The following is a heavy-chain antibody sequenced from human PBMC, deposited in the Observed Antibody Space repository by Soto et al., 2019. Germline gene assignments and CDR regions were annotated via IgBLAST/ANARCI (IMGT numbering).Heavy chain of an antibody. D-gene: IGHD5-18*01. V-gene: IGHV1-24*01. CDR1: GYTLTELS. J-gene: IGHJ4*02. CDR3: ARAQYSYGLFPNFDY. Sequence: GASVKVSCKVSGYTLTELSMHWVRQAPGKGLEWMGGFDPEDGIANYAQKFQGRVTITADKSTSTAYMELSSLRSEDTAVYYCARAQYSYGLFPNFDYWGQGTLVTVSS. CDR2: FDPEDGIA.